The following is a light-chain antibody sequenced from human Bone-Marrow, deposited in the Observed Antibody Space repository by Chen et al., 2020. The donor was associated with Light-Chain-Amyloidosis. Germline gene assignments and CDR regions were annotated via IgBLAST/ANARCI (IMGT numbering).Light chain of an antibody. CDR1: SSNIGSRP. CDR2: TNT. Sequence: QSVLTQPPSASGTPGQRVTISCSGSSSNIGSRPVNWYQHFPGTAPKLLISTNTQRPSGVPDRFSGSKSGTSASLAISGRQSEDEADYYCASWDDSLNGWVFGGGTKLTVL. V-gene: IGLV1-44*01. J-gene: IGLJ3*02. CDR3: ASWDDSLNGWV.